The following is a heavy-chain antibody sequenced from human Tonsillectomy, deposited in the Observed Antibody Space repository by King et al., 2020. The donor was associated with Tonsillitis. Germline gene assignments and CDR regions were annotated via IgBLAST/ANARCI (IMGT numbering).Heavy chain of an antibody. CDR2: IRWNGGRV. J-gene: IGHJ4*02. Sequence: VQLVESGGGLVQPGRSLRLSCAASGFTFDDYAMHWVRQAPGKGLERVSGIRWNGGRVGYADSVKGRFTSSRDKAKNSLYLQMNSRRAEDTALYYCAKDRRDGYPISHFDSWGQGTLVTVSS. D-gene: IGHD5-24*01. V-gene: IGHV3-9*01. CDR3: AKDRRDGYPISHFDS. CDR1: GFTFDDYA.